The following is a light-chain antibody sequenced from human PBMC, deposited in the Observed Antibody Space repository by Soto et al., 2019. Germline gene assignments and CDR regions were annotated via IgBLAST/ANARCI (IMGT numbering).Light chain of an antibody. J-gene: IGKJ2*01. CDR2: GAS. CDR1: QSVRSK. CDR3: QQCNSWPPET. Sequence: EIATTQSPDTLSVSPGEITPISXRASQSVRSKIVRNQQKPGQAPSLLIYGASTRATGIPARFSGSGSGTEFTLTISSLQSGDFAVYCCQQCNSWPPETFGQGTKVDNK. V-gene: IGKV3-15*01.